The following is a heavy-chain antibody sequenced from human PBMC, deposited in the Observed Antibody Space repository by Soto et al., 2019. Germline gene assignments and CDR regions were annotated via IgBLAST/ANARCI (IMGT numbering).Heavy chain of an antibody. Sequence: QVQLVQSGAEVKKPGSSVKVSCKASGGTFSSYAISWVRQAPGQGLEWMGGIIPIFGTANYAQKFQGRVTITADESTSTGYRELSSLRSEDTAVYYCARKARTGYRYYYGMDVWGQGTTVTVSS. V-gene: IGHV1-69*01. D-gene: IGHD6-13*01. CDR2: IIPIFGTA. CDR3: ARKARTGYRYYYGMDV. CDR1: GGTFSSYA. J-gene: IGHJ6*02.